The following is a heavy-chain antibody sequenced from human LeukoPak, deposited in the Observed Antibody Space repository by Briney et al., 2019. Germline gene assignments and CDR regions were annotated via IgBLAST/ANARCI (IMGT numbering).Heavy chain of an antibody. V-gene: IGHV4-4*07. CDR1: GGSISSYY. CDR3: ARDPRGYSYGYYFDY. J-gene: IGHJ4*02. Sequence: PSETLSLTCTVSGGSISSYYWSWIRQPAGKGLEWIGRIYTSGSTNYNPSLKSRVTMSVDTSKNQFSLKLSSVTAADTAVYYCARDPRGYSYGYYFDYWGQGTLVTVSS. CDR2: IYTSGST. D-gene: IGHD5-18*01.